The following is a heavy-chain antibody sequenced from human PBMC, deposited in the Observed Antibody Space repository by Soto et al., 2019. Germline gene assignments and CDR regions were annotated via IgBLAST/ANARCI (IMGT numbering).Heavy chain of an antibody. CDR1: GGSISSGGYY. CDR3: AREKTGYSSSWYTENWFDP. CDR2: IYYSGST. J-gene: IGHJ5*02. Sequence: QVQLQESGPGLVKPSQTLSLTCTVSGGSISSGGYYWSWIRQHPGKGLEWIGYIYYSGSTYYNPSLKSRVTTSVDTCKNQFSQKLSSVTAADTAVYYCAREKTGYSSSWYTENWFDPWGQGTLVTVSS. D-gene: IGHD6-13*01. V-gene: IGHV4-31*03.